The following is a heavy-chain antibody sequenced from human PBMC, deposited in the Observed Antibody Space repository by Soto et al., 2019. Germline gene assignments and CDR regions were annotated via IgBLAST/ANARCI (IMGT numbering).Heavy chain of an antibody. V-gene: IGHV4-61*01. D-gene: IGHD4-17*01. Sequence: QVQLQESGPGLVKPSDTLSLTCTVSRGSVRSGNFYWSWIRQPPGKELEYIGFIFYTGSTSYNPSLTSRVTTSIDTSKNQFSLKLSSVTAADTAVYYCARDNGDNSALPFHWGQGTPVTVSS. CDR2: IFYTGST. CDR3: ARDNGDNSALPFH. J-gene: IGHJ4*02. CDR1: RGSVRSGNFY.